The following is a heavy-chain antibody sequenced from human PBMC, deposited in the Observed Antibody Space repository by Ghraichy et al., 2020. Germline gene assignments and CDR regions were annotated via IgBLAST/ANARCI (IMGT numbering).Heavy chain of an antibody. D-gene: IGHD2-2*02. CDR1: GFTVSSNY. Sequence: GGSLRLSCAASGFTVSSNYMSWVRQAPGKGLEWVSVIYSGGSTYYADSVKGRFTISRHNSKNTLYLQMNSLRAEDTAVYYCAREIYPLWNWFDPWGQGTLVTVSS. V-gene: IGHV3-53*04. CDR3: AREIYPLWNWFDP. J-gene: IGHJ5*02. CDR2: IYSGGST.